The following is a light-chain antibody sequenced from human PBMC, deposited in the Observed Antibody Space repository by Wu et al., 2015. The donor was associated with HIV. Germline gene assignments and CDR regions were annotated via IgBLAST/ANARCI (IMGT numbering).Light chain of an antibody. J-gene: IGKJ4*01. CDR1: QSVNGNY. CDR2: DAS. V-gene: IGKV3-11*01. Sequence: EIVLTQSPATLSLSPGDRATLSCRASQSVNGNYLAWYQQKPGQAPRLLIYDASNRATGIPARFSGSGSGADFTLTISSLEPEDFAVYYCQQRSNWPLLTFGGGTKVEIK. CDR3: QQRSNWPLLT.